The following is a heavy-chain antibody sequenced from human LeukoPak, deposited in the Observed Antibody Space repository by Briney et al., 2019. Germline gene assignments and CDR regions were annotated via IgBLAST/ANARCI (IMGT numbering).Heavy chain of an antibody. V-gene: IGHV1-24*01. J-gene: IGHJ4*02. Sequence: ASVKVSCKVSGYTLTELSMHWVRQAPGKGLEWMGGFDPEDGETIYAEKFQGRVTITADTSTDTAYMELSSLRSEDTAVYYCATGTVTVTTLGYWGQGTLVTVSS. D-gene: IGHD4-17*01. CDR2: FDPEDGET. CDR3: ATGTVTVTTLGY. CDR1: GYTLTELS.